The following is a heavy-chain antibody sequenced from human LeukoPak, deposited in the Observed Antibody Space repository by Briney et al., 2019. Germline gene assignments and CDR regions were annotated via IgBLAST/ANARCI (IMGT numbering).Heavy chain of an antibody. CDR1: GYTFTSYG. CDR2: INPHSGNT. V-gene: IGHV1-2*02. Sequence: ASVKVSCKASGYTFTSYGISWVRQTPGQGLEWMGWINPHSGNTKYAQKFQGRVTLTRDTSISTAYMELTRLRSDDTAVYYCARGLFREMIPYWGYWGQGTLVTVSS. CDR3: ARGLFREMIPYWGY. D-gene: IGHD7-27*01. J-gene: IGHJ4*02.